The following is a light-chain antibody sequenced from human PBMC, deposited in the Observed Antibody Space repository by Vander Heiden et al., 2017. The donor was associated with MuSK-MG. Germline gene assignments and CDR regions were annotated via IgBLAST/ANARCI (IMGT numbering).Light chain of an antibody. V-gene: IGLV10-54*01. Sequence: QAGLTQPPSVSKGLRQTATLTCTGNSNNVGNQGAAWLQQHQGHPPKLLSYRNNNRPSGISERLSASRSGNTASLTITGLQPEDEADYDCSAWDSSLSVWVFGGGTKLTV. CDR3: SAWDSSLSVWV. CDR2: RNN. J-gene: IGLJ3*02. CDR1: SNNVGNQG.